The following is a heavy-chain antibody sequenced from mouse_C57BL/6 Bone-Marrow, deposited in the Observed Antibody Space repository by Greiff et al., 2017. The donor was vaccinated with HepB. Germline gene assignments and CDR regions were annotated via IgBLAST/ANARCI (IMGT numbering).Heavy chain of an antibody. Sequence: EVKLQESGGGLVKPGGSLKLSCAASGFTFSSYAMSWVRQTPEKRLEWVATISDGGSYTYYPDNVKGRFTISRDNAKNNLYLQMSHLKSEDTAMYYCARSGTGDYWGQGTTLTVSS. V-gene: IGHV5-4*03. J-gene: IGHJ2*01. D-gene: IGHD4-1*01. CDR1: GFTFSSYA. CDR3: ARSGTGDY. CDR2: ISDGGSYT.